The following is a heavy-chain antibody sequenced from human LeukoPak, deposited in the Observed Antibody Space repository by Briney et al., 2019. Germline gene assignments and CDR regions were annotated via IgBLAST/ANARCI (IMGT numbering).Heavy chain of an antibody. Sequence: GGSLRLSCAVSGFTFTTYAMTWVRQAPGKGLEWVSAISGSGTSTYYADSVKGRFTISRDNSKNTLYLQINSLRAEDTAVYYCAKDFTVRGVKFDYRGQGTLVTVSS. V-gene: IGHV3-23*01. CDR2: ISGSGTST. CDR1: GFTFTTYA. J-gene: IGHJ4*02. D-gene: IGHD3-10*01. CDR3: AKDFTVRGVKFDY.